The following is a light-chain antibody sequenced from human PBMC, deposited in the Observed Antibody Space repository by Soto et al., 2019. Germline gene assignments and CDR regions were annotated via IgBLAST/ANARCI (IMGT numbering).Light chain of an antibody. CDR2: KVS. CDR1: QSSSTW. J-gene: IGKJ4*01. Sequence: DIQMTQSPSTLSASVGDRVTITCRASQSSSTWLAWYQQKPGKAPKLLIYKVSSLEGGVPSRFGRIVSGTLFNITISSLHPDDFATYYCQQYNTYPLTVGVGTTVDIK. CDR3: QQYNTYPLT. V-gene: IGKV1-5*03.